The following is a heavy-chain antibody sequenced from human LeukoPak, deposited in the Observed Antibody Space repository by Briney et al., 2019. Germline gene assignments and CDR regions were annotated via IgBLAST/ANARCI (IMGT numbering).Heavy chain of an antibody. V-gene: IGHV4-61*01. CDR1: GGSVSSGSYY. J-gene: IGHJ4*02. Sequence: SGTLSLTCTVSGGSVSSGSYYWSWIRQPPGKGLEWIGYIYYSGSTYYNPSLKSRVTISVDTSKNQFSLKLSSVTAADTAVYYCARGRDGYHMWDYWGQGTLVTVSS. CDR3: ARGRDGYHMWDY. D-gene: IGHD5-24*01. CDR2: IYYSGST.